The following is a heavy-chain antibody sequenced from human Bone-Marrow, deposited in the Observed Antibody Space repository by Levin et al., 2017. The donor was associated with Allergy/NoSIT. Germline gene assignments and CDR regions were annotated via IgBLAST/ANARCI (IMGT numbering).Heavy chain of an antibody. CDR2: MYPNSDNA. D-gene: IGHD4-11*01. CDR3: TRGELGSSYLFAY. J-gene: IGHJ4*02. CDR1: GYTFTSFD. V-gene: IGHV1-8*01. Sequence: PGASVKVSCKTSGYTFTSFDINWVRQATGQGLEWMGWMYPNSDNAGYAQKFQGRATMTRNTPISTAYMELSSLRSEDTAIYYCTRGELGSSYLFAYWGQGTLVTVSS.